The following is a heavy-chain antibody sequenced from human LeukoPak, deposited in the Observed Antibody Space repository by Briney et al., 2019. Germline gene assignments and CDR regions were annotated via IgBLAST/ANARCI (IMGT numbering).Heavy chain of an antibody. J-gene: IGHJ6*04. CDR1: GFTFSRYA. D-gene: IGHD3-10*02. V-gene: IGHV3-48*03. CDR3: AELGITMIGGV. CDR2: ISSSGSTI. Sequence: GGSLRLSCGASGFTFSRYAMSWVRQAPGKGLEWVSYISSSGSTIYYADSVKGRFTISRDNAKNPLYLQMNSLRAEDTAVYYCAELGITMIGGVWGKGTTVTISS.